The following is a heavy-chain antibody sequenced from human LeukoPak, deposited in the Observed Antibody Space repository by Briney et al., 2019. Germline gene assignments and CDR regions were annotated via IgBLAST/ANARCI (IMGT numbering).Heavy chain of an antibody. J-gene: IGHJ4*02. CDR1: GFTFSSYG. CDR2: ISAGGSNT. Sequence: TGGSLRLSCAASGFTFSSYGMSWGRQAPGKGLEWVSGISAGGSNTYYADSVMGRFTISRDNSKNTLYLQMNNLRAEDTAVYYCAPRVVGSAPFDYWGQGTLVTVSS. V-gene: IGHV3-23*01. D-gene: IGHD2-15*01. CDR3: APRVVGSAPFDY.